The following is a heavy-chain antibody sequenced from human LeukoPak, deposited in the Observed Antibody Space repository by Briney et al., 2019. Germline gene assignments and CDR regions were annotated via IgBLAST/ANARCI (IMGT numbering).Heavy chain of an antibody. Sequence: GASVKVSCKASGGTFSSYAISWVRQAPGQGLEWMGGIIPIFGAANYAQKFQGRVTITADESTSTAYMELSSLRSEDTAVYYCAGDRGDNWFDPWGQGTLVIVSS. D-gene: IGHD7-27*01. J-gene: IGHJ5*02. CDR3: AGDRGDNWFDP. CDR2: IIPIFGAA. CDR1: GGTFSSYA. V-gene: IGHV1-69*13.